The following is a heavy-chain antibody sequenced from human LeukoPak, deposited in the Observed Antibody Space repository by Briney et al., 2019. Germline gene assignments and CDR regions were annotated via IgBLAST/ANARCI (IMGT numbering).Heavy chain of an antibody. D-gene: IGHD1-26*01. CDR1: GYSFTSYW. V-gene: IGHV5-51*01. J-gene: IGHJ4*02. Sequence: HGESLKISCKGSGYSFTSYWIAWVRQMPGKGREWMGIIYPGDSDTTYSPSFQGQVTISADKSISTAYLQWSSLKASDTAMYYCARRRSGSYLDYWGQGTLVTVSS. CDR2: IYPGDSDT. CDR3: ARRRSGSYLDY.